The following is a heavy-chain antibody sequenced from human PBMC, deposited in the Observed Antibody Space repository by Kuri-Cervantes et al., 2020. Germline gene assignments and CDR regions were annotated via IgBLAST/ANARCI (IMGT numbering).Heavy chain of an antibody. V-gene: IGHV3-7*03. CDR1: GFTFSSHW. CDR3: ARDSRHARDY. Sequence: GESLKISCAASGFTFSSHWMSWVRQAPGKGLEWLANIKPDGSDKYYVDSVEGRFTIPRDNAKKSLYLQMDSLRVEDTALYYCARDSRHARDYWGQGTLVTVSS. J-gene: IGHJ4*02. D-gene: IGHD6-6*01. CDR2: IKPDGSDK.